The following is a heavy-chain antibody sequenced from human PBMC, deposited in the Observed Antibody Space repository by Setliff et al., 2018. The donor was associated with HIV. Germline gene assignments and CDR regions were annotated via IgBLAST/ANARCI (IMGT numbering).Heavy chain of an antibody. CDR3: STLVGANPYHDAFDV. J-gene: IGHJ3*01. CDR2: IKSERDGGTK. CDR1: GFTFNKVW. D-gene: IGHD1-26*01. Sequence: GASLKISCAASGFTFNKVWMNWVRQAPGKGLEWIGRIKSERDGGTKDYAAPVKGRFTISVDDSKTTLYLQMNSLKTEDTAVYYCSTLVGANPYHDAFDVWGQGTKVTVSS. V-gene: IGHV3-15*07.